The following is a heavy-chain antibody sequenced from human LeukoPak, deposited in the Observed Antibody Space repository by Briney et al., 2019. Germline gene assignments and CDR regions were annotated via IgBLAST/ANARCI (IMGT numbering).Heavy chain of an antibody. V-gene: IGHV4-34*01. D-gene: IGHD6-13*01. Sequence: SETLSLTCAVYGGSFSGYYWSWIRQPPGKGLEWIGEINHSGSTNYNPSLKSRVTISVDTSKNQFSLKLSSVTAADTAVYYCARVNIAAAGNNWFDPWGQGTLVTVSS. J-gene: IGHJ5*02. CDR3: ARVNIAAAGNNWFDP. CDR1: GGSFSGYY. CDR2: INHSGST.